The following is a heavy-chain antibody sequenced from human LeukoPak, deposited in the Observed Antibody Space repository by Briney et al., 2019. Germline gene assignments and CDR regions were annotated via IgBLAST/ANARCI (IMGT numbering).Heavy chain of an antibody. CDR3: ARDPYSGSYGDYYYYYMDV. Sequence: GGSLRLSCAASGFTFSNYWMTWVRQAPGKGLEWVANIKHDGSEDYYLDSVKGRFTISRDNAKSSLYLQMNSLRDEDTAVYYCARDPYSGSYGDYYYYYMDVWGKGTTVTISS. D-gene: IGHD1-26*01. CDR1: GFTFSNYW. J-gene: IGHJ6*03. V-gene: IGHV3-7*01. CDR2: IKHDGSED.